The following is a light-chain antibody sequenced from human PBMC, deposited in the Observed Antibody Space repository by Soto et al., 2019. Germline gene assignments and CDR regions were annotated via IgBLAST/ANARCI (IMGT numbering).Light chain of an antibody. Sequence: DIQRTQSRSSLSASXXDRVXITFPESQSISSFLNWYQQRPGKAPKXXIYAASSLQSGVPSRFSGSGSGTDFTLTISSLQPEDFATYYCQQSYSIPWTFGQGTKVDI. J-gene: IGKJ1*01. CDR3: QQSYSIPWT. CDR1: QSISSF. V-gene: IGKV1-39*01. CDR2: AAS.